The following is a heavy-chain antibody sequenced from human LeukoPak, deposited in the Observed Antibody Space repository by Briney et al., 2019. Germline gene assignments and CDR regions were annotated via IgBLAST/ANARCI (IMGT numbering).Heavy chain of an antibody. CDR3: ARDVLGYYYDSSGYYEAFDY. Sequence: GGSLRLSCAASGFTVSSNYMSWVRQAPGKGLESVSVIYSGGSTYYADSVKGRFTISRDNSKNTLYLQMNSLRAEDTAVYYCARDVLGYYYDSSGYYEAFDYWGQGTLVTVSS. V-gene: IGHV3-66*01. CDR2: IYSGGST. CDR1: GFTVSSNY. D-gene: IGHD3-22*01. J-gene: IGHJ4*02.